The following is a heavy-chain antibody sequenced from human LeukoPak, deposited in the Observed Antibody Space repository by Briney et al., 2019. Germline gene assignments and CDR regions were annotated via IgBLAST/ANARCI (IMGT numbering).Heavy chain of an antibody. D-gene: IGHD3-22*01. J-gene: IGHJ5*02. V-gene: IGHV4-34*01. Sequence: SETLSLTCAVYGGSFSGYYWSWIRQSPRKGLEWIGEIDQSGSTSYKPSLKSRITISVDTSKNQFSLKLSSVTAADTAVYYCATRYDSSEGGSWFDPWGQGTLVTVSS. CDR3: ATRYDSSEGGSWFDP. CDR2: IDQSGST. CDR1: GGSFSGYY.